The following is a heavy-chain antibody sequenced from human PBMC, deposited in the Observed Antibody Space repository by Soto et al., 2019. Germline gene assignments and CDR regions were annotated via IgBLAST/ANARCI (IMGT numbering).Heavy chain of an antibody. CDR3: ANLPLYGSGFDC. D-gene: IGHD3-10*01. V-gene: IGHV3-9*01. J-gene: IGHJ4*02. CDR2: ISWNGAAT. Sequence: ELQLVESGGGLVQPGGSLRLSCAASGFTFDDYAIHWVRQAPGKGLEWVSGISWNGAATGYMNSVKGRFSISRDNTKNTLYLQMNSLRSEDTAVYYCANLPLYGSGFDCWGQGTLVTVSS. CDR1: GFTFDDYA.